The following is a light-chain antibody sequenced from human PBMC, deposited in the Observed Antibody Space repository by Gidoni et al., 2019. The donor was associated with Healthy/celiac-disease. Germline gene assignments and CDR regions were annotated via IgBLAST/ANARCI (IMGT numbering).Light chain of an antibody. CDR3: QQYGSSPT. CDR1: QSVSSSY. CDR2: GAS. Sequence: DMVLTQSPGTLSLSPGERATLSCRASQSVSSSYLAWYQQKPGQAPRLLIYGASSRATGIPDRFSGSGSGTDFPLTISRLEPEDFAVYYCQQYGSSPTFGQGTRLEIK. J-gene: IGKJ5*01. V-gene: IGKV3-20*01.